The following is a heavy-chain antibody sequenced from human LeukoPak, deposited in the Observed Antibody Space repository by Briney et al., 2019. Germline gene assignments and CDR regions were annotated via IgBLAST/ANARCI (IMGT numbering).Heavy chain of an antibody. CDR2: FNPSEGHA. CDR1: GYTFTSYY. CDR3: ARQAVTTGWYFDY. Sequence: ASVKVSCKASGYTFTSYYLHWVRQAPGQGLEWMGIFNPSEGHATCTQKFQGRVTVTRDTSTSTVYMDLSSLRSDDTAIYYCARQAVTTGWYFDYWGQGTLVAVSS. V-gene: IGHV1-46*01. J-gene: IGHJ4*02. D-gene: IGHD4-17*01.